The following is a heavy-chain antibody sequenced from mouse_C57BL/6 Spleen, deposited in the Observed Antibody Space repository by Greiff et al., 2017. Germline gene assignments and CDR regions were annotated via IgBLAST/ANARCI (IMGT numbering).Heavy chain of an antibody. CDR1: GYTFTDYE. D-gene: IGHD6-1*01. CDR2: IDPETGGT. V-gene: IGHV1-15*01. Sequence: QVQLQQSGAELVRPGASVTLSCKASGYTFTDYEMHWVKQTPVHGLEWIGAIDPETGGTAYNQKFKGKAILTADKSSSTAYMELRSLTSEDSAVYYCTRQAAWYFDVWGTGTTVTVSS. CDR3: TRQAAWYFDV. J-gene: IGHJ1*03.